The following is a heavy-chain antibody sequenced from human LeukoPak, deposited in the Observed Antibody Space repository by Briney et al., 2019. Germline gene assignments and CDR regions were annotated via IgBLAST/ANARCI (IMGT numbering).Heavy chain of an antibody. CDR1: GFTFSSYA. CDR2: ISGSGGST. V-gene: IGHV3-23*01. J-gene: IGHJ4*02. D-gene: IGHD2-2*01. CDR3: AKGYCASTTCYSRFEN. Sequence: GGSLRLSCAASGFTFSSYAMSWLRQAPGKGLEWVSAISGSGGSTFYADSVKGRFTISRDNSKNTLFLQMNSLRAEDTAVYYCAKGYCASTTCYSRFENWGQGTQVTVSS.